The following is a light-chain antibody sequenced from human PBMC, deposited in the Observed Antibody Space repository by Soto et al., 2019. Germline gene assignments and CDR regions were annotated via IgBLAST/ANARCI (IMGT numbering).Light chain of an antibody. J-gene: IGLJ2*01. CDR3: SSYTSSSTLVV. Sequence: QSALTQPASVSGSPGQSITISCTGTSSDVGGYNYVSWYQQHPGKAPKFMIYEVGNRPSGVSNRFSGSKSGKTASLTITVXXXXXXXXXXCSSYTSSSTLVVFGGGTKLTV. CDR1: SSDVGGYNY. V-gene: IGLV2-14*01. CDR2: EVG.